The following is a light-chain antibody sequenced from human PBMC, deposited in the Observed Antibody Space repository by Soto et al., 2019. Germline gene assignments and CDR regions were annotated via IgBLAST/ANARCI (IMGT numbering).Light chain of an antibody. CDR2: GAS. J-gene: IGKJ5*01. CDR3: QQRSNWPPG. V-gene: IGKV3-11*01. Sequence: EIVMTQSPATLSVSPGERATLSCRASQSVSSSLAWYQHKPGQAPRLLIYGASNRATGIPARFSGSGSGTDFTLTISSLEPEDFAVYYCQQRSNWPPGFGQGTRLEIK. CDR1: QSVSSS.